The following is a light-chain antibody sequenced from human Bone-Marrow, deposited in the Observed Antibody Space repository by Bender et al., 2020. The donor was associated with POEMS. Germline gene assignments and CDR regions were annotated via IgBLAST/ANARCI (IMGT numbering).Light chain of an antibody. CDR2: DVH. CDR3: CSYAGTCTYF. Sequence: QSALTQPASVSGSLGQSITISCTGIRSDGGGYNYVSWYQQHPGKAPKLIIFDVHKRPSGVPPRFSASKSGFTASLTISGVQTEDEDDYFCCSYAGTCTYFFGSDTTVNVL. V-gene: IGLV2-11*01. J-gene: IGLJ1*01. CDR1: RSDGGGYNY.